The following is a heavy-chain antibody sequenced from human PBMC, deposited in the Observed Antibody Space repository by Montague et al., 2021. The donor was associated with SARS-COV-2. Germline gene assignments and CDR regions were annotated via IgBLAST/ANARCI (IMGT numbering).Heavy chain of an antibody. Sequence: SETLSLTCTVSGGSISSSSYYWGWIRQPPGKGLEWIGSIYYSGSTCYNPSLKSRVTISVDTSKNQFSLKLSSVTAADTAVYYCARLMPIYGSGPYFDYWGQGTLVTVSS. D-gene: IGHD3-10*01. V-gene: IGHV4-39*01. J-gene: IGHJ4*02. CDR3: ARLMPIYGSGPYFDY. CDR2: IYYSGST. CDR1: GGSISSSSYY.